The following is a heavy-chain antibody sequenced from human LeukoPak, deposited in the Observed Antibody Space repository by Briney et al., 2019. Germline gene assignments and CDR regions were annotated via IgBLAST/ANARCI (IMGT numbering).Heavy chain of an antibody. CDR3: AKGGLVHRFDP. J-gene: IGHJ5*02. Sequence: GGSLRLSCAASGFTFSSYAMSWVRQAPGKGLEWVSGISGSCDNTYYGVPEEARFTISRHNSKNTLYLQMNSLRADDTAVYYCAKGGLVHRFDPWGQGTLVTVSS. V-gene: IGHV3-23*01. CDR1: GFTFSSYA. CDR2: ISGSCDNT.